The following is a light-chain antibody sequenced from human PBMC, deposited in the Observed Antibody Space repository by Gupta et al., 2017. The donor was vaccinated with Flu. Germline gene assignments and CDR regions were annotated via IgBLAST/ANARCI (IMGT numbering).Light chain of an antibody. V-gene: IGKV3-11*01. CDR3: QQRSGWPMYT. CDR1: QSVNIY. Sequence: EIVLTQSPATLSLSPGDRAILSCRASQSVNIYLAWYQQKPGQPPRILMFDASKRVAGIPDRFSGSGSGTDFTLPISTVEPEDFAVYYCQQRSGWPMYTFGQGTKLE. CDR2: DAS. J-gene: IGKJ2*01.